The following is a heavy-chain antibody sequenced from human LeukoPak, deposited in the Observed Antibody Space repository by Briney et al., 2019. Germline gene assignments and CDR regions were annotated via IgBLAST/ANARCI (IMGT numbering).Heavy chain of an antibody. CDR2: INAGNGNT. CDR1: GYTFTSYA. CDR3: ARVGSKKAVAEGYFDY. D-gene: IGHD6-19*01. Sequence: ASVKVSCKASGYTFTSYAMHWVRQAPGQRLEWMGWINAGNGNTKYSQKFQGRVTMTTDTSTSTAYMELRSLRSDDTAVYYCARVGSKKAVAEGYFDYWGQGTLVTVSS. J-gene: IGHJ4*02. V-gene: IGHV1-3*01.